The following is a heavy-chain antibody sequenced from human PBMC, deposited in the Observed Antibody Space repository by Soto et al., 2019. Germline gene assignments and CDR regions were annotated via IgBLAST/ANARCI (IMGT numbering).Heavy chain of an antibody. J-gene: IGHJ4*02. CDR2: ITDSGGRT. D-gene: IGHD3-10*01. CDR1: GFTFNTYA. V-gene: IGHV3-23*01. CDR3: AKKNHYYGSGSYDY. Sequence: EVQLLESGGGLVQPGGSLRLSCAATGFTFNTYAMTWVRQAPGKGLQWVSTITDSGGRTYYADSVKGWFTISRDNSKNTLYLQMNSLRAEDTAVYYCAKKNHYYGSGSYDYWGQGTLVTVSS.